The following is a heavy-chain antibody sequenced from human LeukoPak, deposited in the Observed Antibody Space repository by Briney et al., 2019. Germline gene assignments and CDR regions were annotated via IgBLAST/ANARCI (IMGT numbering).Heavy chain of an antibody. Sequence: SETLSLTCTVSGGSISSYYWSWIRQPPGKGLEWIGYIYYSGSTNYNPSLKSRVTISVDTSKNQFSLKLSSVTAADTAVYYCARGEFSSGYYAYWGQGSLVTVSS. CDR3: ARGEFSSGYYAY. CDR2: IYYSGST. D-gene: IGHD3-22*01. CDR1: GGSISSYY. V-gene: IGHV4-59*01. J-gene: IGHJ4*02.